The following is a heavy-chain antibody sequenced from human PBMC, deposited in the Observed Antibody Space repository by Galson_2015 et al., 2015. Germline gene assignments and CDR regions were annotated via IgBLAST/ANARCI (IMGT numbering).Heavy chain of an antibody. D-gene: IGHD1-26*01. CDR1: GFTFSSYG. Sequence: SLRLSCAVSGFTFSSYGMHWVRQAPGKGLEWVAFISYDGDNKYHADSVKGRFTISRDNSKNTLYLQANSLRAEETAVYYCAKDPTGSYVGYYGMDVWGQGTTVTVSS. CDR2: ISYDGDNK. CDR3: AKDPTGSYVGYYGMDV. J-gene: IGHJ6*02. V-gene: IGHV3-30*18.